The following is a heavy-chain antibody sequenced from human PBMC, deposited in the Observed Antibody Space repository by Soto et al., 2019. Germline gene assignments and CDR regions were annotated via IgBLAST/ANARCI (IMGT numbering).Heavy chain of an antibody. CDR2: IYTSGST. V-gene: IGHV4-4*07. CDR1: GGSISSYY. Sequence: LSPTCTVSGGSISSYYWSWIRQPAGKGLEWIGRIYTSGSTNYNPSLKSRVTMSVDTSKNQFSLKLSSVTAADTAVYYCVAYGSGSYFGGDAFDIWGQGTMVTVSS. D-gene: IGHD3-10*01. J-gene: IGHJ3*02. CDR3: VAYGSGSYFGGDAFDI.